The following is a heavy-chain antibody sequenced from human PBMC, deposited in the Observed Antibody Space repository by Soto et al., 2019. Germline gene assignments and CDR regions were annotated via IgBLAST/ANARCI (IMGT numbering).Heavy chain of an antibody. V-gene: IGHV3-23*01. Sequence: EVQLLESGGGLVQPGGSLRLSCAASGFTFSTHAMIWVRQAPGKGLNWVSTVDVGGGSTYYTDSVKGRFTVSRDNSKNTVYLPLNTLRAEDTAIYFCAIDSGPAIGGYCDIWGQGIMVNVSS. CDR2: VDVGGGST. D-gene: IGHD3-10*01. CDR3: AIDSGPAIGGYCDI. CDR1: GFTFSTHA. J-gene: IGHJ3*02.